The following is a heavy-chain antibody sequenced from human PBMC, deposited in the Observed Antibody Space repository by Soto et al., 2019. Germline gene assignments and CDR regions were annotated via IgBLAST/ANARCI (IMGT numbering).Heavy chain of an antibody. V-gene: IGHV1-3*01. CDR2: INAGNGNT. CDR1: GYTFTSYA. Sequence: QVQLVQSGAEVKKPGASVKVSCKASGYTFTSYAMHWVRQAPGQRLEWMGWINAGNGNTKYSQKFQGRVTITRDTSASTAYMELSSLRSEDTAVYYCARDHANSGKAVAGTQLSTVLFEYWGQGTLVTVSS. CDR3: ARDHANSGKAVAGTQLSTVLFEY. J-gene: IGHJ4*02. D-gene: IGHD6-19*01.